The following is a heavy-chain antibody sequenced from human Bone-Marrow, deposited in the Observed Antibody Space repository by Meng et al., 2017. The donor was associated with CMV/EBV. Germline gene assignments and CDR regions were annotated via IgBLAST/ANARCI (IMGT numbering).Heavy chain of an antibody. CDR1: GFTFSGSA. CDR3: TTDPVTTWNWFDP. V-gene: IGHV3-73*01. J-gene: IGHJ5*02. D-gene: IGHD4-11*01. CDR2: IRSKANTYAT. Sequence: GGSLRLSCAASGFTFSGSAMHWVRQASGKGLEWVGRIRSKANTYATAYAASVKGRFTISRDDSKNTAYLQMNSLKTEDTAVYYCTTDPVTTWNWFDPWGQGTLVTVSS.